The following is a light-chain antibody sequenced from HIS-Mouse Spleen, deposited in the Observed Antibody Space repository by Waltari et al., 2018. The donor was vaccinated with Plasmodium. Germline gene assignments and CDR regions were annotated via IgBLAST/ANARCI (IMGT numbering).Light chain of an antibody. CDR1: QDISKY. J-gene: IGKJ4*01. CDR2: DAS. CDR3: QQYVNLPLT. V-gene: IGKV1-33*01. Sequence: DIQMTQSPSSLSASVGDRVTITCQASQDISKYLNGYQQKPGTAPKILIYDASNWETGVPSRFSGSGSGKDFTFTISSLQPEDIATYYCQQYVNLPLTFGAGTKVELK.